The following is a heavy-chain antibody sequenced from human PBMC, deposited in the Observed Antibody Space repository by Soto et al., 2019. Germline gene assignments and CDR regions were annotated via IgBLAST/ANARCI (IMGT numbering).Heavy chain of an antibody. V-gene: IGHV3-7*03. D-gene: IGHD6-6*01. Sequence: GSLRLSCAASGFTFSSYWMSWVRQAPGKGLEWVANIKQDGSEKYYVDSVKGRFTISRDNAKNSLYLQMNSLRAEDTAVYYCARVVYSSSINWFDPWGQGTLVTVSS. CDR2: IKQDGSEK. CDR1: GFTFSSYW. CDR3: ARVVYSSSINWFDP. J-gene: IGHJ5*02.